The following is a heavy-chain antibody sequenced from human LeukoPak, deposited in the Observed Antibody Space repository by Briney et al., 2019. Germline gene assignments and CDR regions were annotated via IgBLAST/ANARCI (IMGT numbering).Heavy chain of an antibody. CDR1: GFTFSSYG. CDR3: AKDLDTYYMDV. J-gene: IGHJ6*03. D-gene: IGHD1-1*01. V-gene: IGHV3-30*02. CDR2: IWYDGSNK. Sequence: PGGSLRLSCAASGFTFSSYGMHWVRLAPGKGLEWVAFIWYDGSNKYYADSVKGRFTISRDNSKNTLYLQMNSLRAEDTAVFYCAKDLDTYYMDVWGKGTTVTISS.